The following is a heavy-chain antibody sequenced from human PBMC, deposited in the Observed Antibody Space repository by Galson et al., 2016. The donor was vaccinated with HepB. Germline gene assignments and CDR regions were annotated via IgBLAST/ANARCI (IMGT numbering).Heavy chain of an antibody. Sequence: ETLSLTCTVSGGSVSSHYWSWIRQSPGRGLEWIGYVHYNWGTDYNPSLKSRVTMSVDTSKNQFSLKLTSMTAADTAVYYCAKTGGVGVTPFDYWGQGSLVTVSS. D-gene: IGHD1-26*01. CDR1: GGSVSSHY. CDR3: AKTGGVGVTPFDY. CDR2: VHYNWGT. J-gene: IGHJ4*02. V-gene: IGHV4-59*02.